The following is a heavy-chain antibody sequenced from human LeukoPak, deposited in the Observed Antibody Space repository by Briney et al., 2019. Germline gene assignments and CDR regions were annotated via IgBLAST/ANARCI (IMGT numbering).Heavy chain of an antibody. CDR3: ATYCSSTSCPPNY. D-gene: IGHD2-2*01. CDR1: GYTFTGYY. J-gene: IGHJ4*02. V-gene: IGHV1-2*06. Sequence: GASVKVSCKASGYTFTGYYMHWVRQAPGQGLEWMGRINPNSGGTNYAQKFQGRVTMTRDTSISTAYMELSRLRSDDTAVYYCATYCSSTSCPPNYWGQGTLVTVSS. CDR2: INPNSGGT.